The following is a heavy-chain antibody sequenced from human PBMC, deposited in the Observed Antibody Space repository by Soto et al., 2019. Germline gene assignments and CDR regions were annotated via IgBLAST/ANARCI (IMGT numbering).Heavy chain of an antibody. D-gene: IGHD4-17*01. J-gene: IGHJ4*02. Sequence: QVQLAESGGGVVQPGRSLRLSCIGSGFRFSDYGMHWVRQAPGKGLEWVAMMSFDGTYKYSADSVKGRFIISSDNSKNTLFLQMNSLRAGETAVYYCAKDRRDGEYNSVYDFWGQGTLVTVSS. CDR2: MSFDGTYK. V-gene: IGHV3-30*18. CDR1: GFRFSDYG. CDR3: AKDRRDGEYNSVYDF.